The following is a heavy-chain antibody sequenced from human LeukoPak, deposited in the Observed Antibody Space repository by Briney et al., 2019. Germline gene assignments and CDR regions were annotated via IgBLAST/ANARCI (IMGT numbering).Heavy chain of an antibody. J-gene: IGHJ4*02. CDR2: ISTSGDRT. CDR1: GFTFSTYA. Sequence: GGSLRLSCAASGFTFSTYAMTWVRQAPGKGLEWVSGISTSGDRTYYADSVKGRFTISRDNSKNTLYLQMNRLRAEDTAVYYCAKRGGSSWFGDFDYWGQGTLVPVSS. CDR3: AKRGGSSWFGDFDY. D-gene: IGHD6-13*01. V-gene: IGHV3-23*01.